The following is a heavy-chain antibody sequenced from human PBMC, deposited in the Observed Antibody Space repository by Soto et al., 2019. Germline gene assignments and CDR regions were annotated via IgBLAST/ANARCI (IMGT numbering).Heavy chain of an antibody. CDR1: GDSINNSHW. V-gene: IGHV4-4*02. J-gene: IGHJ5*02. D-gene: IGHD6-13*01. CDR3: AREVNSSPARGPNWFDP. Sequence: QVQLQESGPGLVQPSGTLSLTCAVSGDSINNSHWWSWDRQTPGRGLEWIGETYHSGTTNHNPSLNTRVTISIDKSKNPFSLKMNSVTAADTAVYYCAREVNSSPARGPNWFDPWGQGTLVTVSS. CDR2: TYHSGTT.